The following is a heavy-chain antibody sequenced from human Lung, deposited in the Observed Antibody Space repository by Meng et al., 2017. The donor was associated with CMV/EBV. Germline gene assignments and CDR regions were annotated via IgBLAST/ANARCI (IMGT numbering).Heavy chain of an antibody. CDR1: GYTFTNYG. V-gene: IGHV1-18*01. J-gene: IGHJ4*02. CDR3: ARVEVGITSGDY. CDR2: ISAYNGTT. Sequence: AHVLSSACEGKKLGYSVKFSCKSSGYTFTNYGIHWVRHAPGQGLEWMGLISAYNGTTNYAQTLQGRLTMTTDTSTSTAYMELRSLRSDDTAVYYCARVEVGITSGDYWGQGTLVTVSS. D-gene: IGHD1-26*01.